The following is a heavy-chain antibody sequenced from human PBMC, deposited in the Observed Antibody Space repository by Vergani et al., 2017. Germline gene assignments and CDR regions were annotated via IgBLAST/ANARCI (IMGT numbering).Heavy chain of an antibody. D-gene: IGHD2-2*01. Sequence: QVQLVQSGAEVKKPGASVKVSCKASGYTFTDYFMHWVRQAPGQGLEWMGWINPNSGGTNYAQKFQGRVTRTRDTSISTAYMELSNLRSDDTAVYYCARVGTSSNRDYFDYWGQGTLVTVSS. CDR1: GYTFTDYF. J-gene: IGHJ4*02. V-gene: IGHV1-2*02. CDR3: ARVGTSSNRDYFDY. CDR2: INPNSGGT.